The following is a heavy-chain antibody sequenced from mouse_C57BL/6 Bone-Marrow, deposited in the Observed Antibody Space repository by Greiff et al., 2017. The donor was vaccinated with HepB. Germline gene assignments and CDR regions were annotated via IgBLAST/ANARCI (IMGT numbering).Heavy chain of an antibody. D-gene: IGHD1-1*01. CDR3: ARTTVLYYYAMDY. CDR2: IHPNSGST. V-gene: IGHV1-64*01. CDR1: GYTFTSYW. J-gene: IGHJ4*01. Sequence: VQLQQPGAELVKPGASVKLSCKASGYTFTSYWMHWVKQRPGQGLEWIGMIHPNSGSTNYNEKFKSKATLTVDKSSSTAYMQLSSLTSEDSAVYYCARTTVLYYYAMDYWGQGTSVTVSS.